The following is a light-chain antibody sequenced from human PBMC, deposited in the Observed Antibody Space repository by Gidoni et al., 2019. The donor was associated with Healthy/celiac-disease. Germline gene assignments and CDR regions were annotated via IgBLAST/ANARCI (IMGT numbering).Light chain of an antibody. CDR1: SLRSYY. CDR3: NSRDSSGNHLV. J-gene: IGLJ2*01. Sequence: TGRITCQGDSLRSYYASWYQQKPGQAPVLVIYGKNNRPSGIPDRFSGSSSGNTASLTITGAQAEDEADYYCNSRDSSGNHLVFGGGTKLTVL. V-gene: IGLV3-19*01. CDR2: GKN.